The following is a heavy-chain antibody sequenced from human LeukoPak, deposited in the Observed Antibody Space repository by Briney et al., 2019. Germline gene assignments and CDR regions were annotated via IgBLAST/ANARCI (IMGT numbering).Heavy chain of an antibody. CDR3: ATSPQDSSGPLDV. D-gene: IGHD3-22*01. CDR1: GYTFSSYG. J-gene: IGHJ6*04. CDR2: ISAYNGNT. V-gene: IGHV1-18*01. Sequence: ASVKVSCKASGYTFSSYGISWVRQAPGQGLEWMGWISAYNGNTNYAQKVQGRVTMTTDTSTSTAYMEVKSLRSDDTAVYYCATSPQDSSGPLDVWGKGTTVTVSS.